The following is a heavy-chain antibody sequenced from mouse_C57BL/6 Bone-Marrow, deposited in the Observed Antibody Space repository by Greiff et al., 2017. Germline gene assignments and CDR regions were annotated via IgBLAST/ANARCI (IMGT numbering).Heavy chain of an antibody. CDR2: INPNNGGT. V-gene: IGHV1-26*01. CDR1: GYTFTDYY. Sequence: EVQLQQSGPELVKPGASVKISCKASGYTFTDYYMNWVKQSHGKSLEWIGDINPNNGGTSYNQKFKGKATLTVDKSSSTAYMELRSLTSEDSAVYYCARLGYSNYGYYFDYWGQGTTLTGSS. J-gene: IGHJ2*01. D-gene: IGHD2-5*01. CDR3: ARLGYSNYGYYFDY.